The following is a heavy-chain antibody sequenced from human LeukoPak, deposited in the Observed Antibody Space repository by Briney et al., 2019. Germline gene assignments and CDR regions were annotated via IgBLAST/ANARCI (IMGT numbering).Heavy chain of an antibody. V-gene: IGHV5-51*01. CDR1: GYSFTSYL. CDR3: ARLSSIAAAPDY. Sequence: GESLKISCKGSGYSFTSYLIGWGRQMPGKGLEGLGIIYPGDSDTRYSPSFQGQVTISADKSISTAYLQWSSLKASDTAMYYCARLSSIAAAPDYWGQGTLVTVSS. CDR2: IYPGDSDT. D-gene: IGHD6-13*01. J-gene: IGHJ4*02.